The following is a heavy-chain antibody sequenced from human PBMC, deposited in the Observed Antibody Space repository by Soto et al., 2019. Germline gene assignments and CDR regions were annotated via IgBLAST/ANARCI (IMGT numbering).Heavy chain of an antibody. CDR2: IDNSGIT. Sequence: SETLSLTCTVSGGSISSGDHYWGWIRQHPERGLEWIGYIDNSGITYDNPSLKSRVAMSVDTSQNQFSLKLRSVTAADTAVYSCARTYGNYGHYFDSWGQGTLVTVSS. CDR1: GGSISSGDHY. D-gene: IGHD4-17*01. CDR3: ARTYGNYGHYFDS. J-gene: IGHJ4*02. V-gene: IGHV4-31*03.